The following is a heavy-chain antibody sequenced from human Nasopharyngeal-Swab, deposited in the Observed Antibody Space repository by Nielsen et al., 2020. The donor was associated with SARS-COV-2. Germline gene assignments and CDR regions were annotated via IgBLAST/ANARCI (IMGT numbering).Heavy chain of an antibody. D-gene: IGHD3-3*01. CDR1: GFTSSSCA. J-gene: IGHJ4*02. V-gene: IGHV3-23*01. CDR2: ISGGGHRT. Sequence: GESLKISCVASGFTSSSCAMTWVRQAPGKGLQWLSTISGGGHRTYYADSVKGRFTISRDNSQNTLYLQMNSLRAEDTAVYYCAKDFRHNYDYWSGYFTNWGQGTLVTVSS. CDR3: AKDFRHNYDYWSGYFTN.